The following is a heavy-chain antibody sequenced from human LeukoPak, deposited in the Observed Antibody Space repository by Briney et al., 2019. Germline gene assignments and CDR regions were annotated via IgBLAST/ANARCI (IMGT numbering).Heavy chain of an antibody. CDR3: AGDRADPRLDYYYGIDV. D-gene: IGHD6-19*01. V-gene: IGHV3-53*01. Sequence: GGSLRLSCAASGFTVSSNYMSWVRQAPGKGLEWVSVIYSGGSTYYADSVKGRFTISRDNSKNTLYLQMNSLRAEHTAVYYCAGDRADPRLDYYYGIDVWGQGTTVTVSS. J-gene: IGHJ6*02. CDR1: GFTVSSNY. CDR2: IYSGGST.